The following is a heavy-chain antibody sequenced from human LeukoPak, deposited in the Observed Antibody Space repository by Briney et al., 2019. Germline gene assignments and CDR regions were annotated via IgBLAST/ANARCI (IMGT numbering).Heavy chain of an antibody. Sequence: GGSLRLSCAASGFIFSIYSMNWVRQAPGKGLEWVSSISSSSIYIYYADSVKGRFTISRDNAKNSLYLQMNSLRAEDTAVYYCARGSRGNIAAAGHFDYWGQGTLVTVPS. CDR2: ISSSSIYI. D-gene: IGHD6-13*01. CDR1: GFIFSIYS. V-gene: IGHV3-21*01. J-gene: IGHJ4*02. CDR3: ARGSRGNIAAAGHFDY.